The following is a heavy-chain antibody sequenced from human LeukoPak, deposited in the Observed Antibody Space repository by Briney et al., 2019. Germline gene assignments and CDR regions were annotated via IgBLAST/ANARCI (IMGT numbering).Heavy chain of an antibody. V-gene: IGHV1-24*01. D-gene: IGHD3-9*01. CDR1: GYTLTELS. J-gene: IGHJ4*02. CDR3: ATGGPVLRYFDWLLH. Sequence: ASVNVSCKVSGYTLTELSMHWVRQAPGKGLEWMGGFDPEDGETIYAQKFQGRVTMTEDTSTDTAYMELSSLRSEDTAVYYCATGGPVLRYFDWLLHWGQGALVTVSS. CDR2: FDPEDGET.